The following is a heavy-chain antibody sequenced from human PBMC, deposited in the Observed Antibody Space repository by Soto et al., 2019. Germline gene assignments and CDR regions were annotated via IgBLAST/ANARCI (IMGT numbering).Heavy chain of an antibody. CDR2: VYSSGNT. J-gene: IGHJ4*02. Sequence: SETLSLTCTVSGDSISKYYWSWIRQPPGKGLEWIGYVYSSGNTNYNPSLKSRVTISLDTSKNQFSLKLTSVTAADTAVYYCAKSLPASWADSWGQGTLVTVSS. D-gene: IGHD2-2*01. CDR1: GDSISKYY. CDR3: AKSLPASWADS. V-gene: IGHV4-59*01.